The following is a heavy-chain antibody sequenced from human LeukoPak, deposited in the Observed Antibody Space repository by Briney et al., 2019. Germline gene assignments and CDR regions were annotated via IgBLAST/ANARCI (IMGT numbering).Heavy chain of an antibody. D-gene: IGHD3-22*01. CDR2: IKSKTDGGTT. CDR3: TTDWYYYDNSGYYPIF. J-gene: IGHJ4*02. CDR1: GFAFRTYA. V-gene: IGHV3-15*01. Sequence: PGGSLRLSCVASGFAFRTYAMSWVRQAPGKGLEWVGRIKSKTDGGTTDYAAPVKGRFTISRDDSKNTLYLQMNSLKTEDTAVYYCTTDWYYYDNSGYYPIFWGQGTLVTVSS.